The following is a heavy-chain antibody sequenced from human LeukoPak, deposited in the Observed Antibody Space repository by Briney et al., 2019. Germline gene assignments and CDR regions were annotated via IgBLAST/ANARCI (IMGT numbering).Heavy chain of an antibody. Sequence: ASVKVSCKASGGTFSSYAISWMRQAPGQGLEWMGGIIPIFGIANYAQKFQGRVTITADESTSTAYMELSSLRSEDTAVYYCARGLLEWLCDVWGKGTTGTVSS. D-gene: IGHD3-3*01. CDR1: GGTFSSYA. CDR3: ARGLLEWLCDV. CDR2: IIPIFGIA. V-gene: IGHV1-69*13. J-gene: IGHJ6*04.